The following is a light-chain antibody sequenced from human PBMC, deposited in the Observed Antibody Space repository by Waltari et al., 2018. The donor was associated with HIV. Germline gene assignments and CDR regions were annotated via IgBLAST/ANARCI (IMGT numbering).Light chain of an antibody. CDR3: AAWDDSLNGPV. Sequence: QSVLTQPHSASGTPGQRVTVSCSGSSSNIGSNTVHWYQQLPGTAPKLLIHSNNRRPSGVPDRFSGSKSGTSASLAISGLQSEDEADYYCAAWDDSLNGPVFGGGTKLTVL. J-gene: IGLJ3*02. CDR2: SNN. CDR1: SSNIGSNT. V-gene: IGLV1-44*01.